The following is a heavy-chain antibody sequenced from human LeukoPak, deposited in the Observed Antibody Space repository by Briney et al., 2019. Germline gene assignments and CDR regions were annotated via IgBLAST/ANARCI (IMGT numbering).Heavy chain of an antibody. V-gene: IGHV4-59*12. D-gene: IGHD5-12*01. J-gene: IGHJ4*02. Sequence: SETLSLTCSVSGDSINMYYWSWIRQPPGKGLEWIGYIDHTGSTNYNPSLNSRVTISRDTSKNHFSLELSSVTAADTAVYYCARVGYGGYGVLDYWGQGTLVTVSS. CDR3: ARVGYGGYGVLDY. CDR1: GDSINMYY. CDR2: IDHTGST.